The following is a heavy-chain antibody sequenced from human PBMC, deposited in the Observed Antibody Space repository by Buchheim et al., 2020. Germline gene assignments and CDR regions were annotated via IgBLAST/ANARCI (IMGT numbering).Heavy chain of an antibody. CDR2: ISGDGSTT. CDR1: GFTFSTYW. D-gene: IGHD1-26*01. Sequence: EVQLVESGGDLVQPGGSLRLSCAASGFTFSTYWMHWVRQAPGKGLVWVSRISGDGSTTTYADSVTGRFTTSTDKPQQPLFLQMNSLRAEDTAVYYCARELPFDYWGQGTL. V-gene: IGHV3-74*01. CDR3: ARELPFDY. J-gene: IGHJ4*02.